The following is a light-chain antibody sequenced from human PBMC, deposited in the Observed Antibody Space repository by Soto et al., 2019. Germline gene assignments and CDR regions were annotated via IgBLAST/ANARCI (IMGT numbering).Light chain of an antibody. CDR1: QSVSSNH. CDR3: HHFGSSPQP. J-gene: IGKJ1*01. Sequence: EIVLTQSPGTLSLSPGDRATLSCRASQSVSSNHIAWYQQKPGQAPRLLIYGASSRATGIPDRFSGSGSGTDFTLSISRLEHEDFAVYFCHHFGSSPQPFGHGTKVELK. CDR2: GAS. V-gene: IGKV3-20*01.